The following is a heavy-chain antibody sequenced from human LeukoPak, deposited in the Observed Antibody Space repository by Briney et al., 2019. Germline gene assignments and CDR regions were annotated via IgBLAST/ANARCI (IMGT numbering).Heavy chain of an antibody. D-gene: IGHD5-18*01. CDR1: GFTFSAFW. Sequence: GGSLRLSCAASGFTFSAFWMSWVRQAPGKGLVWVADIKQDGGEKNYVDSVKGRFTISRDNAKNSLYLQMNYLRVEDSAVYYCSRAGYTYSTLYFWGQGALVTVSS. V-gene: IGHV3-7*01. J-gene: IGHJ4*02. CDR2: IKQDGGEK. CDR3: SRAGYTYSTLYF.